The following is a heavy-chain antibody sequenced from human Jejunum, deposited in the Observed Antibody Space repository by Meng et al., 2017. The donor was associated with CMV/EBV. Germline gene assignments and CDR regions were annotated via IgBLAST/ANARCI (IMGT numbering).Heavy chain of an antibody. CDR1: GFTFSNAY. J-gene: IGHJ1*01. D-gene: IGHD1-26*01. CDR2: IKSKTDGGTI. V-gene: IGHV3-15*01. CDR3: LNRWDN. Sequence: LRLSCAASGFTFSNAYMTWVRQAPGKGLEWVGRIKSKTDGGTIDYAAPVRGRFTISRDDSKNTLYLQMNSLKTDGTAVYYCLNRWDNWGQGTLVTVSS.